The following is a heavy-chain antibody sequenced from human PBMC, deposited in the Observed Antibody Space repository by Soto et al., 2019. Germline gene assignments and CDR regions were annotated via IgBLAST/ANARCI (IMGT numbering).Heavy chain of an antibody. Sequence: GGSLRLSCAASGFTFNIYAMTWVRQAPGKGLEWVSTISGGGARTFYADSVKGRFTISRDSSQNTLYLQMDSLRAEDTAIYYCAKGGHMSFFDYWGQGTLVTVSS. CDR1: GFTFNIYA. CDR3: AKGGHMSFFDY. CDR2: ISGGGART. V-gene: IGHV3-23*01. J-gene: IGHJ4*02. D-gene: IGHD2-21*01.